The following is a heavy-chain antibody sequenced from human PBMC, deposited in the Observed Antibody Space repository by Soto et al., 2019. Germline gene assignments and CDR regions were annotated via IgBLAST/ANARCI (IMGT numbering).Heavy chain of an antibody. D-gene: IGHD3-22*01. CDR3: ARDRGYDSSGYYPRRPRSHCYYYGMDV. CDR2: IIPIFGTA. J-gene: IGHJ6*02. V-gene: IGHV1-69*13. Sequence: GASVKVSCKAPGRPFSSYAISWVRQAPGQGLEWMGGIIPIFGTANYAQKFQGRVTITADESTSTAYMELSSLRSEDTAVYYCARDRGYDSSGYYPRRPRSHCYYYGMDVWGQGTTVTVSS. CDR1: GRPFSSYA.